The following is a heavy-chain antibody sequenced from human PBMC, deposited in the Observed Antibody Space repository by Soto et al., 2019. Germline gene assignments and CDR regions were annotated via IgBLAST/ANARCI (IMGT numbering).Heavy chain of an antibody. V-gene: IGHV3-74*01. CDR3: VRDRGSPDSFDS. CDR1: GFNFSPYW. CDR2: IGGGGSVT. Sequence: EVQLVESGGGLVQPGASLRLSCVASGFNFSPYWMLWVRQVPGKGLEWISHIGGGGSVTIYADSVKGRFTISRDDAKNTLFLQMSSLRSEDTAVYYCVRDRGSPDSFDSWGQGTMVTVSS. D-gene: IGHD3-10*01. J-gene: IGHJ3*02.